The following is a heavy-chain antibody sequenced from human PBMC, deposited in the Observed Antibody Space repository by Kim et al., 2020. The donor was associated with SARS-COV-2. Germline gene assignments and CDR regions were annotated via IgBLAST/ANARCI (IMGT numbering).Heavy chain of an antibody. Sequence: GGSLRLSCAASGFTFSSYAMHWVRQAPGKGLEWVAVISYDGSNKYYADSVKGRFTISRDNSKNTLYLQMNSLRAEDTAVYYCARDRYGDYFDYWGQGTLV. CDR2: ISYDGSNK. J-gene: IGHJ4*02. D-gene: IGHD4-17*01. CDR1: GFTFSSYA. CDR3: ARDRYGDYFDY. V-gene: IGHV3-30-3*01.